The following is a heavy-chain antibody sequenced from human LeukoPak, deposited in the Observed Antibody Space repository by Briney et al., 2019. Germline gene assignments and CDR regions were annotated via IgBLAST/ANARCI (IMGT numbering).Heavy chain of an antibody. CDR2: ISGSGGST. CDR1: GFTFSSYA. V-gene: IGHV3-23*01. D-gene: IGHD5-12*01. J-gene: IGHJ4*02. Sequence: TGGSLRLSCAASGFTFSSYAMSWVRQAPGKGLEWVSAISGSGGSTYYADSVKGRFTISRDNSKNTLYLQMNSLRAEDTAVYYCASKGGIVATITYYFDYWGQGTLVTVSS. CDR3: ASKGGIVATITYYFDY.